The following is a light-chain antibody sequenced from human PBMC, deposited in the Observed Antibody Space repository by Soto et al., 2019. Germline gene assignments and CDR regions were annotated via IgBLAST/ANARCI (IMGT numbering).Light chain of an antibody. V-gene: IGKV3D-7*01. CDR3: QQDYKLPIT. CDR1: QSISSSY. J-gene: IGKJ5*01. Sequence: EVVLTQSPATLSLSPGEGATLSCRVSQSISSSYLSWYQQRPGQAPRILIYGASTRGAGIPARFCGSGRWCAKVSTPIISSLQHEDFVVYYCQQDYKLPITFGQGTRLEIK. CDR2: GAS.